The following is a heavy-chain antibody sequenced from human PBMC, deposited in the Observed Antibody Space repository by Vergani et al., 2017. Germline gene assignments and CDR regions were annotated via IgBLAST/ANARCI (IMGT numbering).Heavy chain of an antibody. J-gene: IGHJ4*02. Sequence: QVQLQESGPGLVKPSETLSLICAVYGGSFSGYYWSWIRQPPGKGLEWIGEINQSGSTKNNPSFKSRVTISVDTSKNQFSLKLSSVTAADTAVYYCARVRRITIFGVVMTPFDYWGQGTLVTVSS. CDR3: ARVRRITIFGVVMTPFDY. CDR1: GGSFSGYY. D-gene: IGHD3-3*01. V-gene: IGHV4-34*01. CDR2: INQSGST.